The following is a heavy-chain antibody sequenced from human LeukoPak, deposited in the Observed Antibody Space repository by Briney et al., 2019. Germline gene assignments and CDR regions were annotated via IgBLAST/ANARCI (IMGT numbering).Heavy chain of an antibody. Sequence: GGSLRLSCAASRFAFSSYAMTWVRQAPGKGLEWVSTISGSSGNTYYADSVKGRFTISRDNSKNTLYLQINSLRAEDTAVYHCAKDAPYYYDSSGYGGAFDIWGQGTMVTVSS. CDR2: ISGSSGNT. D-gene: IGHD3-22*01. V-gene: IGHV3-23*01. CDR1: RFAFSSYA. CDR3: AKDAPYYYDSSGYGGAFDI. J-gene: IGHJ3*02.